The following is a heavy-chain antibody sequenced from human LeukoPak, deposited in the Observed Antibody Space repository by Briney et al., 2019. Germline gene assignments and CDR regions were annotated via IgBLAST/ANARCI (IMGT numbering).Heavy chain of an antibody. J-gene: IGHJ4*02. CDR3: ANFFVLPLTFDY. CDR2: ISGSGGST. V-gene: IGHV3-23*01. D-gene: IGHD3-3*01. Sequence: GGSLRLSCAASGFTFSSYAMSWVRQAPGKGLEWVSAISGSGGSTYYADSVKGRFTISRDNSKNTLYLQMNSLRAEDTAVYYCANFFVLPLTFDYWGQGTLVTVS. CDR1: GFTFSSYA.